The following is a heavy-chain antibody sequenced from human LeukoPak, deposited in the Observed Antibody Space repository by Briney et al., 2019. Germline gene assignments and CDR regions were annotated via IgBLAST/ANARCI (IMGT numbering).Heavy chain of an antibody. CDR1: GGTFSSYT. J-gene: IGHJ6*03. D-gene: IGHD2-2*01. Sequence: GASVKVSCKASGGTFSSYTISWVRQAPGQGLEWMGRIIPILGIANYAQKFQGRVTITADKSTSTAYMELSSLRSEDTAVYYCARGARPRYQLLWTHYYYYYYMDVWGKGTTVTVSS. CDR3: ARGARPRYQLLWTHYYYYYYMDV. CDR2: IIPILGIA. V-gene: IGHV1-69*02.